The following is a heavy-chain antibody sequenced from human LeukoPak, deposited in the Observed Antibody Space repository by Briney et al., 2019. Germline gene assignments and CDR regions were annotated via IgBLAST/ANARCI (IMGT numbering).Heavy chain of an antibody. CDR2: INPNSGGT. CDR3: AREYYYGSGSYPPHFDY. Sequence: GASVKVSCKASGYTFTNYYMHWVRQAPGQGLEWMGWINPNSGGTNYAQKFQGRVTMTRDTSISTAYMELSRLRSDDTAVYYCAREYYYGSGSYPPHFDYWGQGTLVTVSS. D-gene: IGHD3-10*01. J-gene: IGHJ4*02. V-gene: IGHV1-2*02. CDR1: GYTFTNYY.